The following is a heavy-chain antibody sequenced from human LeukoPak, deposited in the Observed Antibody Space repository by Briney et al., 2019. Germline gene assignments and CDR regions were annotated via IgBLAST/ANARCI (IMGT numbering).Heavy chain of an antibody. CDR2: IYYSGST. J-gene: IGHJ5*02. CDR3: AREGLTSNWFDP. Sequence: SETLSLTCTVSGVSISSGGYYWSWIRQHPGKGLEWIGYIYYSGSTYYNPSLKSRVTISVDTSKNQFSLKLSSVTAADTAVYYCAREGLTSNWFDPWGQGTLVTVSS. V-gene: IGHV4-31*03. CDR1: GVSISSGGYY.